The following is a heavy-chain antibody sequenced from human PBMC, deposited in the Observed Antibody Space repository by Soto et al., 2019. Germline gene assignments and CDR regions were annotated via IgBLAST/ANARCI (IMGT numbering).Heavy chain of an antibody. CDR3: TRDAKYYDILTGYFVNDY. D-gene: IGHD3-9*01. J-gene: IGHJ4*02. Sequence: QVQLMQSGAEVKKPGASVKVSCKASGYTFRNFGISWVRQAPGQGLEWLGWISTDNGNTKYAQNFHDRVTMTTDTATTTAYMELRRLRSDDTAVYYCTRDAKYYDILTGYFVNDYWGQGTLVTVSS. V-gene: IGHV1-18*01. CDR1: GYTFRNFG. CDR2: ISTDNGNT.